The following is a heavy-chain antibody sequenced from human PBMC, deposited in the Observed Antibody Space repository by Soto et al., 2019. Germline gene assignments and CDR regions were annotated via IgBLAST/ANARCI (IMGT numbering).Heavy chain of an antibody. D-gene: IGHD5-18*01. Sequence: QVTLKDSGPVLVKPTEPLTLTCTVSGFSLSNARMGVSWIRQPPGKALEWLAHIFSNDEKSYTPSLRASLTISKDTSKGQVVLTMTNVDPVDTATYYCTRVRGYSDGPYYFDYWGQGTLVTVSS. V-gene: IGHV2-26*01. CDR3: TRVRGYSDGPYYFDY. J-gene: IGHJ4*02. CDR1: GFSLSNARMG. CDR2: IFSNDEK.